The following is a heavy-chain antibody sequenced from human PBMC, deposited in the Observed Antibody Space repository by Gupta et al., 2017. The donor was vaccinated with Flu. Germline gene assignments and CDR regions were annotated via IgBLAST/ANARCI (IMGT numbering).Heavy chain of an antibody. V-gene: IGHV4-59*08. CDR3: ARLLYSGSYRNDYYYGMDV. Sequence: QVQLQESGPGLVKPSETLSLTCTVSGGSISSYYWSWIRQPPGKGLEWIGYIYYSGSTNYNPSLKSRVTISVDTSKNQFSLKLSSVTAADTAVYYCARLLYSGSYRNDYYYGMDVWGQGTTVTVSS. D-gene: IGHD3-10*02. CDR2: IYYSGST. CDR1: GGSISSYY. J-gene: IGHJ6*02.